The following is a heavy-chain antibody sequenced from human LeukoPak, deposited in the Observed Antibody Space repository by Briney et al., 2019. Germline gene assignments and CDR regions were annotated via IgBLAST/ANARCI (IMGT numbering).Heavy chain of an antibody. CDR3: ARDRLGYCSGGSCYSAYDGFDI. J-gene: IGHJ3*02. CDR1: GFTFSNYG. V-gene: IGHV3-33*01. Sequence: GGSLRLSCAASGFTFSNYGMHWVRQAPGKGLEWVAVIWFDGSNKFYADSVKGRFTISRDNSKNTLYLQMNGLRAGDTAVYYCARDRLGYCSGGSCYSAYDGFDIWGQGTMVTVSS. CDR2: IWFDGSNK. D-gene: IGHD2-15*01.